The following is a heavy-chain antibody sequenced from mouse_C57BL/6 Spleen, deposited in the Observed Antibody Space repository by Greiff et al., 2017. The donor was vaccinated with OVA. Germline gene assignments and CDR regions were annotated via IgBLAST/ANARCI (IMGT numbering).Heavy chain of an antibody. J-gene: IGHJ1*03. D-gene: IGHD2-4*01. CDR1: GYTFTDYY. V-gene: IGHV1-19*01. Sequence: VQLQQSGPVLVKPGASVKMSCKASGYTFTDYYMNWVKQSHGKSLEWIGVINPYNGGTSYNQKFKGKATLTVDKSSSTAYMELNSLTSEDSAVYYCARGGLIYYDYYWYFDVWGTGTTVTVSS. CDR3: ARGGLIYYDYYWYFDV. CDR2: INPYNGGT.